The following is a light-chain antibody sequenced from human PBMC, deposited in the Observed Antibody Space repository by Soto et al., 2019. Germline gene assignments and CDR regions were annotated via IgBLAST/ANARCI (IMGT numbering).Light chain of an antibody. J-gene: IGLJ2*01. CDR1: SSDIGTYNY. CDR2: EVS. Sequence: QSVLTQPASVSGSPGRSITISCTGTSSDIGTYNYVSWYQQRPGKAPKLMIYEVSNRPSGVSDRFSGSKSGNKASLTISGLQAEDEAEYYCSSSSSSSAHVVFGGGTKLTVL. V-gene: IGLV2-14*01. CDR3: SSSSSSSAHVV.